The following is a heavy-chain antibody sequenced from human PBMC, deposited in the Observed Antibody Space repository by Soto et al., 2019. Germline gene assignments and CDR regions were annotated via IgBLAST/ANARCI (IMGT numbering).Heavy chain of an antibody. D-gene: IGHD4-17*01. CDR3: ARGPFLVTTTNYYFDY. J-gene: IGHJ4*02. CDR1: GYTFTGYY. CDR2: INPNSGGT. V-gene: IGHV1-2*04. Sequence: QVQLVQSGAEVKKPGASVKVSCKASGYTFTGYYMHWVRQAPGQGLEGMGWINPNSGGTNYAQKFQGWVTMTRDTSISTAYMELSRLRSDDTAVYYCARGPFLVTTTNYYFDYWGQGTLVTVSS.